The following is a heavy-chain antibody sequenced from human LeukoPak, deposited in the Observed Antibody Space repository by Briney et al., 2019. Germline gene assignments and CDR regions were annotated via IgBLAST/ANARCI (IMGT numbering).Heavy chain of an antibody. Sequence: GGSLRLSCAASGCTFSSYEMNWVRQAAGKGLEGVSYIIRSGSTIYYADSVKVRFTISRDNAKNSLYLQMSSLRAEDTAVYYCGSGYDIDYWGQGILVTVSP. CDR3: GSGYDIDY. J-gene: IGHJ4*02. V-gene: IGHV3-48*03. CDR2: IIRSGSTI. D-gene: IGHD2-2*01. CDR1: GCTFSSYE.